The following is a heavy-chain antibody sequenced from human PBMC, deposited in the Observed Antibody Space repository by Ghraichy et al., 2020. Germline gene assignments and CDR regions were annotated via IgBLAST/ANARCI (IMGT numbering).Heavy chain of an antibody. CDR2: INAGNGNT. D-gene: IGHD6-13*01. V-gene: IGHV1-3*01. CDR3: ARDHPPPGGYTMGPGDY. CDR1: GYTFKSYN. Sequence: ASVKVSCKASGYTFKSYNMHWVRQAPGQRLEWLGWINAGNGNTKYSQKLQGRVTITRDTSATTVYMELSRVRSEDTAVYYCARDHPPPGGYTMGPGDYWGQEPWSPSPQ. J-gene: IGHJ4*01.